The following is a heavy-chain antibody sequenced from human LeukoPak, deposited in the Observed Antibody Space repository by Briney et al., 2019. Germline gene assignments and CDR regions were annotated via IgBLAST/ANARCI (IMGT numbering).Heavy chain of an antibody. Sequence: PGGSLRLSCAASGFTFSSYAMSWVRQAPGKGLEWVSAISGSGGSTYYADSVKGRFTISRDNSKNTLYLQMNSLRAEDTAVYYCAKDSRSSSWGGGYYFDYWGQGTLVTVSS. CDR2: ISGSGGST. CDR3: AKDSRSSSWGGGYYFDY. CDR1: GFTFSSYA. V-gene: IGHV3-23*01. D-gene: IGHD6-13*01. J-gene: IGHJ4*02.